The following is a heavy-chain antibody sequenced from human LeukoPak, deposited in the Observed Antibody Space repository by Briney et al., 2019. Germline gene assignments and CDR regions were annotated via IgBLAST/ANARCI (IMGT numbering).Heavy chain of an antibody. CDR1: GYSFTSYW. D-gene: IGHD1-26*01. CDR3: ARQAGAAISYDAFDI. CDR2: IYPGDSDT. V-gene: IGHV5-51*01. J-gene: IGHJ3*02. Sequence: GESLKISCKGSGYSFTSYWIGWVRQMPGKGLEWMGIIYPGDSDTRYSPSLQGQVTIPADKSISTAYLQWSSLKASDTAMYYCARQAGAAISYDAFDIWGQGTMVTVSS.